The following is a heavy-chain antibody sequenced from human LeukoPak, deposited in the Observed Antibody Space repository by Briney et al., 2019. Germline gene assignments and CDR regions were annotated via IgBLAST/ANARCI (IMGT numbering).Heavy chain of an antibody. Sequence: SETLSLTCIVSGGSINSGGYYWSWIRQPPGKGLEWIGYIYHSGSTYYNPSLKSRLIISVDSSKSQFSLQLSSVTAADTAVYYCARGSYDSSGYHADYWGQGTLVTVSS. CDR1: GGSINSGGYY. CDR2: IYHSGST. CDR3: ARGSYDSSGYHADY. D-gene: IGHD3-22*01. J-gene: IGHJ4*02. V-gene: IGHV4-30-2*01.